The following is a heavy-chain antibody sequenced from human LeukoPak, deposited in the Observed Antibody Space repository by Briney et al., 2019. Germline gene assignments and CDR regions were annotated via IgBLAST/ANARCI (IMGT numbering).Heavy chain of an antibody. Sequence: GGSLRLSCAASGFTVSIYEMNWVRQAPGKGLEWVSYISSSGNTIYYADSVKGRFTISRDNAKNSLYLQMNSLRAEDTAVYYCARGRSGYFDWSLDYWGQGTLVTVSS. CDR1: GFTVSIYE. D-gene: IGHD3-9*01. J-gene: IGHJ4*02. V-gene: IGHV3-48*03. CDR3: ARGRSGYFDWSLDY. CDR2: ISSSGNTI.